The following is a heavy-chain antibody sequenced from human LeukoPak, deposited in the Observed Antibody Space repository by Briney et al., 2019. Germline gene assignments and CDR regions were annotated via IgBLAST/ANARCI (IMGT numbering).Heavy chain of an antibody. V-gene: IGHV5-51*01. CDR3: ARQYNSGWYSSSALDI. J-gene: IGHJ3*02. CDR2: IYPGDSDT. Sequence: GESLKISCTGSGYSFTSHWIGWVRQMPGKGLEWMGIIYPGDSDTRYSPSFQGQVTISADRSISTAYLQWRSLKASDTAMYFCARQYNSGWYSSSALDIWGQGTMVTVSS. CDR1: GYSFTSHW. D-gene: IGHD6-19*01.